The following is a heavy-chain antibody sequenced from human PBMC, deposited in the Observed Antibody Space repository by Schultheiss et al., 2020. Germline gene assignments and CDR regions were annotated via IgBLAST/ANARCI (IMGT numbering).Heavy chain of an antibody. Sequence: SETLSLTCTVSGGSVSSGSYYWSWIRQPPGKGLEWIGYIYYSGSTNYNPSLKSRVTISVDTSKNQFSLKLSSVTAADTAVYYCARHYYMDVWGKGTTVTVSS. J-gene: IGHJ6*03. CDR3: ARHYYMDV. CDR2: IYYSGST. V-gene: IGHV4-61*01. CDR1: GGSVSSGSYY.